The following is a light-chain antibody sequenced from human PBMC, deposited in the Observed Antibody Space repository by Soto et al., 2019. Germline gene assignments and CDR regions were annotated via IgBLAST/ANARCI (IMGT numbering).Light chain of an antibody. J-gene: IGKJ2*01. CDR2: DAS. CDR1: QNIGTY. CDR3: QERRRT. Sequence: EIVLTQSPATLSLSPGEIATLSCRASQNIGTYLAWYHQISGQAPRLLSSDASNQATGIQARFSGSGSGTDFTLTISSLEPGDFAVYYCQERRRTFGQGTKLEIK. V-gene: IGKV3-11*01.